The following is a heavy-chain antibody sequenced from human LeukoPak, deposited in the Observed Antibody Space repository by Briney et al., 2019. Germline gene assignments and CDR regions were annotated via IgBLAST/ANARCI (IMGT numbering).Heavy chain of an antibody. CDR3: AKDRGWLPFDY. J-gene: IGHJ4*02. V-gene: IGHV3-23*01. CDR1: GDSIISSY. D-gene: IGHD5-24*01. Sequence: ETLSLTCTVSGDSIISSYWSWVRQAPGKGLEWVSGISGSGGSTYYADSVKGRFTISRDNSKKTLYLQMNSLRAEDTAVYYCAKDRGWLPFDYWGQGTLVTVSS. CDR2: ISGSGGST.